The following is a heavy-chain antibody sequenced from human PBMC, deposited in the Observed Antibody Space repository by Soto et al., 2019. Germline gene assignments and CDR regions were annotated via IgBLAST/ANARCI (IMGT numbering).Heavy chain of an antibody. Sequence: PSETLSLTCTVSGGSISSGGYYWSWIRQHPGKGLEWIGYIYYSGSTYYNPSLKSRVTISVDTSKNQFSLKLSSVTAADTAVYYCARESIYDGVAHFDYWGQGTLVTVSS. V-gene: IGHV4-31*03. CDR2: IYYSGST. J-gene: IGHJ4*02. D-gene: IGHD3-3*01. CDR1: GGSISSGGYY. CDR3: ARESIYDGVAHFDY.